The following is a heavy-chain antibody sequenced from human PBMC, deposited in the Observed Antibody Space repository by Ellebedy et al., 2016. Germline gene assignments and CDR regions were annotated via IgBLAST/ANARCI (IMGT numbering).Heavy chain of an antibody. CDR3: ARAGFAAGTNYYYMDV. CDR1: GFSFSSYA. D-gene: IGHD6-13*01. CDR2: INSNGGST. Sequence: GESLKISCAASGFSFSSYAMHWVRQAPGKGLEYISAINSNGGSTYHANSVKGRFTISRDNSKNTLYLQMGSLRAEDMAVYYCARAGFAAGTNYYYMDVWGKGTTVTVSS. J-gene: IGHJ6*03. V-gene: IGHV3-64*01.